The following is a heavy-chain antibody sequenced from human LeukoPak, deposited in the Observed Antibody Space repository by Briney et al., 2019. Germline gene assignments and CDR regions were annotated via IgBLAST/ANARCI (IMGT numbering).Heavy chain of an antibody. V-gene: IGHV3-23*01. J-gene: IGHJ4*02. CDR3: AKERAGCWPFDY. CDR1: EFTFSSYA. Sequence: GGSLRLSCAASEFTFSSYAMSRVRQAPGKGLEWVSGISGSRGTTYYADSVKGRLTISRDNSKNTLYLQMNSLRADDTAVYYCAKERAGCWPFDYWGQGSLVTVSS. D-gene: IGHD2-21*01. CDR2: ISGSRGTT.